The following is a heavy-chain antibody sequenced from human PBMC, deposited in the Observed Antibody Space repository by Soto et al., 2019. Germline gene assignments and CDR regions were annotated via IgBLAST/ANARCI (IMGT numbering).Heavy chain of an antibody. Sequence: GFLRLSCAASGFTFSSYWMAWVRQTPGKGLEWVANIKHDGNEKYYVESVKGRFTVSRDNARNSLYLQMNSLRAEDTAVYYCARDPYCSGGTCYPVDYWGLGTLVTVSS. V-gene: IGHV3-7*01. D-gene: IGHD2-15*01. CDR3: ARDPYCSGGTCYPVDY. J-gene: IGHJ4*02. CDR2: IKHDGNEK. CDR1: GFTFSSYW.